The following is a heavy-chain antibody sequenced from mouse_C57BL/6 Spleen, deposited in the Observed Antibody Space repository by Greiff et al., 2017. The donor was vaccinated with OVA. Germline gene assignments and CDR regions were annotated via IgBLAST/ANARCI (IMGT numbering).Heavy chain of an antibody. V-gene: IGHV5-16*01. Sequence: EVKLVEPEGGLVQPGSSMKLSCTASGFTFSDYYMAWVRQVPEKGLEWVANINYDGSSTYYLDSLKTRFIISRDNAKNILYRQMSSLKSEDTATYYCARVPITTVAMDYWGQGTSVTVSS. D-gene: IGHD1-1*01. CDR3: ARVPITTVAMDY. J-gene: IGHJ4*01. CDR1: GFTFSDYY. CDR2: INYDGSST.